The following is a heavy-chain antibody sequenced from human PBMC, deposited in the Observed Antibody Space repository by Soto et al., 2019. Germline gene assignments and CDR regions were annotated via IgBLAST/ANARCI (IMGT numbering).Heavy chain of an antibody. Sequence: PGGSLRLSCAASGFTFSDYYMSWIRQAPGKGLEWVSYISSSSSYTNYADSVKGRFTISRDNAKNSLYLQMNSLRAEDTAVYYCARSYQSYSSSWYTGVSSFDDWGQGTLVTVSS. J-gene: IGHJ4*02. CDR3: ARSYQSYSSSWYTGVSSFDD. D-gene: IGHD6-13*01. V-gene: IGHV3-11*06. CDR1: GFTFSDYY. CDR2: ISSSSSYT.